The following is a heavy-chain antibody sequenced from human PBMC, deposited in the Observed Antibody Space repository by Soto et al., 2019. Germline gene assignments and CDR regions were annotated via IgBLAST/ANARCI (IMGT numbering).Heavy chain of an antibody. CDR3: ARADVTTVTTTYYYYGMDV. V-gene: IGHV1-69*13. CDR1: GGTFSSYA. CDR2: IIPIFGTA. Sequence: GASVKVSCKASGGTFSSYAISWVRQAPGQGLEWMGGIIPIFGTANYAQKFQGRVTITADESTSTAYMELSSLRSEDTAVYYCARADVTTVTTTYYYYGMDVWGQGTTVTVSS. J-gene: IGHJ6*02. D-gene: IGHD4-17*01.